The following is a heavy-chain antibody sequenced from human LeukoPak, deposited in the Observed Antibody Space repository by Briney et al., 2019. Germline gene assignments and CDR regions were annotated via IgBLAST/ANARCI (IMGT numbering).Heavy chain of an antibody. CDR1: GFTFSSYE. V-gene: IGHV3-48*03. Sequence: GGSLRLSCAASGFTFSSYEMNWVRQAPGKGLEWVSYISSSGSTIYYADSVKGRFTISRDNAKNSLYLQMNSLRAEDTAVYYCARGDDIVVVTARIIPNWFDPWGQGTLVTVSS. CDR2: ISSSGSTI. CDR3: ARGDDIVVVTARIIPNWFDP. D-gene: IGHD2-21*02. J-gene: IGHJ5*02.